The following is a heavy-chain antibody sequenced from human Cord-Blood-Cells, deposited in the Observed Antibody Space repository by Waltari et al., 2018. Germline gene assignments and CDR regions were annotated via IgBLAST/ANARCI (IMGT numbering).Heavy chain of an antibody. D-gene: IGHD1-26*01. J-gene: IGHJ4*02. V-gene: IGHV1-24*01. Sequence: QVQLVQSGAEVKQPGASVKVSCKVSGYTLPEFSMHWVRQASAKGLVWMGGLDPEDGETIYAQKFQGRVTMTEDTSTDTAYMELSSLRSEDTAVYYCATGQGGGSYSLTFDYWGQGTLVTVSS. CDR2: LDPEDGET. CDR1: GYTLPEFS. CDR3: ATGQGGGSYSLTFDY.